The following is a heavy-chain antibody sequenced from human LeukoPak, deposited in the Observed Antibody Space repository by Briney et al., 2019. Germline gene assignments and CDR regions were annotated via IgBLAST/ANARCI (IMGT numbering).Heavy chain of an antibody. Sequence: PGGSLRLSCAASGFIFTGYFMSWVRKAPAKVQKWVASIKHDGGEKYYVDSVRGRFTISRDNTKNLLYLQMSSLRAEDTAVYYCATDRGWRTSGYYLYYFEYWGQGTLVTFSS. J-gene: IGHJ4*02. CDR2: IKHDGGEK. CDR1: GFIFTGYF. CDR3: ATDRGWRTSGYYLYYFEY. D-gene: IGHD3-22*01. V-gene: IGHV3-7*01.